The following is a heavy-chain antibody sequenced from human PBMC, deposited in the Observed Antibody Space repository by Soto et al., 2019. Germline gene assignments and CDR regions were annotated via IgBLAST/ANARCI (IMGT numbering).Heavy chain of an antibody. V-gene: IGHV1-69*02. J-gene: IGHJ6*02. CDR2: IIPILGIA. D-gene: IGHD4-17*01. Sequence: QVQLVQSGAEVKKPGSSVKVSCKASGGTFSSYTISWVRQAPGQGLEWMGRIIPILGIANYAQKFQGRVTITADKSTSTAYMELSSLRSEDTAVYYCARGAETTVVEWSSYGMDVWGQGTTVTVSS. CDR3: ARGAETTVVEWSSYGMDV. CDR1: GGTFSSYT.